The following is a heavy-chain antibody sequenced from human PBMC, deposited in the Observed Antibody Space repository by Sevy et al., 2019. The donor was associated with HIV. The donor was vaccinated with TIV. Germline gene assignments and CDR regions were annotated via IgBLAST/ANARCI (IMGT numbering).Heavy chain of an antibody. CDR2: ISSSSTM. D-gene: IGHD6-19*01. Sequence: GGSLRLSCAASGLTFSSYTMNWVRQAPGKGLEWVSYISSSSTMYYAAFVKGRFTISRDNAKNSLYLQMNSLRDEDTAVYYWARVPPGIAVAGKVYYYGMDVWGQGTTVTVSS. J-gene: IGHJ6*02. CDR1: GLTFSSYT. CDR3: ARVPPGIAVAGKVYYYGMDV. V-gene: IGHV3-48*02.